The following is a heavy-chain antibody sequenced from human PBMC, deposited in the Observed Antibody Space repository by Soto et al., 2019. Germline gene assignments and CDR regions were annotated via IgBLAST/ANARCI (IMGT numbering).Heavy chain of an antibody. V-gene: IGHV3-9*01. Sequence: GGSLRLSCAASGFKFDDYAMHWVRQAPGKGLEWVSSISWNSGSVGYADSVKGRFTISRDNAKNSLYLQMNSLRAEDTALYYCAKVTGSFESWGLGTLVTVSS. CDR3: AKVTGSFES. D-gene: IGHD2-15*01. J-gene: IGHJ4*02. CDR1: GFKFDDYA. CDR2: ISWNSGSV.